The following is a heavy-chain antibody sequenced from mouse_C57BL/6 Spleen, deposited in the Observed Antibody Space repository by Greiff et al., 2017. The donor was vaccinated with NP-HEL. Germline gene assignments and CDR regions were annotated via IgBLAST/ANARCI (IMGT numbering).Heavy chain of an antibody. CDR1: GYTFTDYY. D-gene: IGHD1-3*01. Sequence: EVQLQQSGPELVKPGASVKISCKASGYTFTDYYMNWVKQSHGKSLEWIGDINPNNGGTSYNQKFKGKATLTVDKSSSTAYMELRSLTSEDSAVYYCARYESSGDFDYWGQGTTLTVSS. CDR3: ARYESSGDFDY. J-gene: IGHJ2*01. CDR2: INPNNGGT. V-gene: IGHV1-26*01.